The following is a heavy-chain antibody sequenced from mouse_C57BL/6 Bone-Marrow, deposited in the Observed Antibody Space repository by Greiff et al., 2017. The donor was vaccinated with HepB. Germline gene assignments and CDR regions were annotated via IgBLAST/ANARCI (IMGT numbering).Heavy chain of an antibody. CDR1: GYTFTDYY. D-gene: IGHD1-1*01. Sequence: EVQLQESGPVLVKPGASVKMSCKASGYTFTDYYMNWVKQSHGKSLVWIGVINPYNGGTSYNQKFKGKATLTVDKSSSTAYMELNSLTSEDSAVYYCAVPYHYYGSSGDWYFDVWGTGTTVTVSS. CDR2: INPYNGGT. J-gene: IGHJ1*03. V-gene: IGHV1-19*01. CDR3: AVPYHYYGSSGDWYFDV.